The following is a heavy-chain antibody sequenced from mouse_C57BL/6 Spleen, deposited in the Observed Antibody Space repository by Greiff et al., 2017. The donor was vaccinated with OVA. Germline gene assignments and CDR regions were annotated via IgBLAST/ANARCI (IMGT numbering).Heavy chain of an antibody. CDR3: ARMGYYGSSPYWYFDV. CDR2: ISWDDDT. D-gene: IGHD1-1*01. J-gene: IGHJ1*03. Sequence: QVTLKVSGPGILQPSQTLSLTCSFSGFSLSTFGMGVGWIRQPSGKGLEWLAHISWDDDTYYNPALKSRLTISKDTSKNQVFLKIANVDTADTATYYCARMGYYGSSPYWYFDVWGTGTTVTVSS. CDR1: GFSLSTFGMG. V-gene: IGHV8-8*01.